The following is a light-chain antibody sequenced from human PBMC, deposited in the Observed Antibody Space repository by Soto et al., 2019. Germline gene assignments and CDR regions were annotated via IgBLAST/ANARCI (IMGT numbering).Light chain of an antibody. Sequence: EIVLTQSPGTLSLSPGERATLSCRAIQSVSSSYLAWYQQKPGQAPRLLIYGASSRATGIPDRFSGSGTGTDFTLTINSLQSEDFGVYYCHQYNNWPPSTFGQGTRLEIK. J-gene: IGKJ5*01. V-gene: IGKV3-20*01. CDR1: QSVSSSY. CDR2: GAS. CDR3: HQYNNWPPST.